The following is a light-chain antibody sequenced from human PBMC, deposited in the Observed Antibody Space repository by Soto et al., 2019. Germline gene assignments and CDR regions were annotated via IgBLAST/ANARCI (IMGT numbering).Light chain of an antibody. V-gene: IGLV2-14*03. Sequence: QSAQTQSASVSGSPGQSITISCTGTSSDVGGYDYVSWYQQHPGKAPKLLIYDVSNRPSGVSTRFSGSKSGNTASLTISGLQAEDEGDYYCTSYTARRLYVFGSGTKVAVL. CDR1: SSDVGGYDY. CDR2: DVS. CDR3: TSYTARRLYV. J-gene: IGLJ1*01.